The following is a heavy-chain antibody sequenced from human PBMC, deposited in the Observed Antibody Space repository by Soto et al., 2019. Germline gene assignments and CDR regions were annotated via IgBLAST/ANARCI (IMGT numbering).Heavy chain of an antibody. V-gene: IGHV4-34*01. D-gene: IGHD3-10*01. CDR1: GGSFSGYY. CDR2: INHSGST. Sequence: SETLSLTCAVYGGSFSGYYWSWIRQPPGKGLEWIGEINHSGSTNYNPSLKSRVTISVDTSKNQFSLKLSSVTAADTAVYYCARKTYGSGSYYGVGYYYGMDVWGQGTTVTVSS. J-gene: IGHJ6*02. CDR3: ARKTYGSGSYYGVGYYYGMDV.